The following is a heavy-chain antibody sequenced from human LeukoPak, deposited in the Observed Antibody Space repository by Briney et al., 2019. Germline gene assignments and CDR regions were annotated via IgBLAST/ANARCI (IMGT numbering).Heavy chain of an antibody. V-gene: IGHV3-48*03. J-gene: IGHJ3*02. CDR2: ISSSGSTI. CDR1: GFTFSSYE. Sequence: GGSLRLSCAASGFTFSSYEMNWVRQAPGKGLEWVSYISSSGSTIYYADSGKGRFTISRDNAKNSLYLQMNSLRAEDTAVYYCASLYGSYDAFDIWGQGTMVTVSS. CDR3: ASLYGSYDAFDI. D-gene: IGHD5-24*01.